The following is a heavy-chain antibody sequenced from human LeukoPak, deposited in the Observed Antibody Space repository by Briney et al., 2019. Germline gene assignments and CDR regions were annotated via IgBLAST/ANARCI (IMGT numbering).Heavy chain of an antibody. D-gene: IGHD3-22*01. Sequence: PGRSLRLSCTASGFTFRNYGMHWVRQAPGKGLEWVAVISYDGSNEYYADSVKGRFTISRDNSKNTLFLQMNSLRPEDTAVYHCAKVALFSGYYPPFDYWGQGTLVTVSS. CDR3: AKVALFSGYYPPFDY. J-gene: IGHJ4*02. V-gene: IGHV3-30*18. CDR2: ISYDGSNE. CDR1: GFTFRNYG.